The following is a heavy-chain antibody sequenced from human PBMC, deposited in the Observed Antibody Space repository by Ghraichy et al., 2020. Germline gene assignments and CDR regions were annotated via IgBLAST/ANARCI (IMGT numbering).Heavy chain of an antibody. Sequence: SETLSLTCTVSGGSISTYYWNWIRQPPGKGLEWIGYIYFSGSTNYNPSLMSRVSISLDTSKNQLSLKLTSVTAADTAMYYCATGRDFGFPIYWGQGILVSVSS. CDR3: ATGRDFGFPIY. CDR2: IYFSGST. CDR1: GGSISTYY. J-gene: IGHJ4*02. D-gene: IGHD1-14*01. V-gene: IGHV4-59*01.